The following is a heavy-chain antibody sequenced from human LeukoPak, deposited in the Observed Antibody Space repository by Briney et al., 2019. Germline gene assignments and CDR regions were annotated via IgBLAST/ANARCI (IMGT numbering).Heavy chain of an antibody. V-gene: IGHV3-21*01. Sequence: PGGSLRLSCAASGFRFSTYSMNWVRQAPGKGLEWVSSIGGTGTSIYYADSVKGRFTISRDNPKNSLYLQMNSLRAEDTAVYYCAREIAEGFDYWGQGTLVTVSS. CDR2: IGGTGTSI. J-gene: IGHJ4*02. CDR3: AREIAEGFDY. CDR1: GFRFSTYS.